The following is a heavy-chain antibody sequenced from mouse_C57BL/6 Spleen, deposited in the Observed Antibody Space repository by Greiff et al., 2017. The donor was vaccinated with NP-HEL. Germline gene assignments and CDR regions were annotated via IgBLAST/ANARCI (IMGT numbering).Heavy chain of an antibody. V-gene: IGHV1-81*01. D-gene: IGHD1-1*01. Sequence: QVQLQQSGAELARPGASVKLSCKASGYTFTSYGISWVKQRTGQGLEWIGEIYPRSGNTYYNEKFKGKATLTADKSSSTAYMELRSLTSEDSAVYFCARYELRDYGTLEAMDDWGQGTSVTVSS. CDR2: IYPRSGNT. CDR1: GYTFTSYG. J-gene: IGHJ4*01. CDR3: ARYELRDYGTLEAMDD.